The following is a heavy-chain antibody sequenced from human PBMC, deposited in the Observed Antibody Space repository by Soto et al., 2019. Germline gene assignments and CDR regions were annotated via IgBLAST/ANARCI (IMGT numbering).Heavy chain of an antibody. CDR1: GFTFSSFN. Sequence: QVQLLESGGGVVQPGRSLRVSCAASGFTFSSFNMHWVRQAPGKGLEWVALISYVGSNKYVDSAKGRFTISRDNSKNTLYLQMNSLRAEDTAVYYCARTTTVAGTPEFDYWGQGTLVTVSS. CDR3: ARTTTVAGTPEFDY. J-gene: IGHJ4*02. D-gene: IGHD6-19*01. V-gene: IGHV3-30*03. CDR2: ISYVGSNK.